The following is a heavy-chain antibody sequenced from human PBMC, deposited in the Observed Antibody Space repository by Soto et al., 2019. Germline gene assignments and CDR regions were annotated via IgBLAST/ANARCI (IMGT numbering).Heavy chain of an antibody. J-gene: IGHJ4*02. D-gene: IGHD2-15*01. Sequence: QVQLVESGGGVVQPGRSLRLSCAASGFTFSSYGMHWVRQAPGKGLEWVAGISYDGSNKYYADSVKGRFTISRDNSKNTLYLQMNSLRAEDTAVYYCAKDRLRYCSGGSCSHFDYWGQGTLVTGSS. CDR3: AKDRLRYCSGGSCSHFDY. V-gene: IGHV3-30*18. CDR1: GFTFSSYG. CDR2: ISYDGSNK.